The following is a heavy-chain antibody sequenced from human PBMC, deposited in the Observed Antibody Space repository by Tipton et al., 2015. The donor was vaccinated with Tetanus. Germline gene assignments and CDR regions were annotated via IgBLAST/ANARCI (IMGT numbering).Heavy chain of an antibody. D-gene: IGHD3-10*01. CDR3: ARHESLVGGSYDY. CDR2: LYFRGRT. Sequence: LRLSCTVSGGSISGGNYYWGWIRQPPGKGLEWIGSLYFRGRTYYSPPLKSRVTISVDTSNTQFSLKLTSVTAADSAVYYCARHESLVGGSYDYWGQGTLVTVSS. V-gene: IGHV4-39*01. J-gene: IGHJ4*02. CDR1: GGSISGGNYY.